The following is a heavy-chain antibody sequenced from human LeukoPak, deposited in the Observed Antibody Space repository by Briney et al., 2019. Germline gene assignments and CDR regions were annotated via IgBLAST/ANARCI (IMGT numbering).Heavy chain of an antibody. CDR3: ARDWGGYYGDYDKYFDY. Sequence: VASVKVSCKASGYTFTSYGISWVRQAPGQGLEWMGWISAYNGNTNYAQKLQGRVTMATDTSTSTAYMELRSLRSDDTAVYYCARDWGGYYGDYDKYFDYWGQGTLVTVSS. CDR1: GYTFTSYG. CDR2: ISAYNGNT. D-gene: IGHD4-17*01. V-gene: IGHV1-18*01. J-gene: IGHJ4*02.